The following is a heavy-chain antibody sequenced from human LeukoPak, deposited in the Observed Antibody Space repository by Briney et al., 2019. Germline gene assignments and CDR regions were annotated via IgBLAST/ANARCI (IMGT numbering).Heavy chain of an antibody. Sequence: GGSLRLSCAASGFTFSDYYMSWIRQAPGKGLEWVSYISSSGSTIYYADSVKGRFTISRDNAKNSLYLQMNSLRAEDTAVYYCATSPWSGFYFDYWGQGTLVTVSS. CDR1: GFTFSDYY. V-gene: IGHV3-11*01. J-gene: IGHJ4*02. D-gene: IGHD3-3*01. CDR2: ISSSGSTI. CDR3: ATSPWSGFYFDY.